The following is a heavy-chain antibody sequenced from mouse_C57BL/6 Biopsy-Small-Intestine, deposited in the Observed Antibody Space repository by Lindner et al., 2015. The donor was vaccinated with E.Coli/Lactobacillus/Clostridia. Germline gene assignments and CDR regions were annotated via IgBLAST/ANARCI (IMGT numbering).Heavy chain of an antibody. J-gene: IGHJ4*01. V-gene: IGHV1-54*01. CDR1: GYAFTNYL. CDR3: ARNRTYAMDY. CDR2: INPGSGGT. Sequence: VQLQESGAELVRPGTSVKVSCKASGYAFTNYLIEWVKQRPGQGLEWIGVINPGSGGTNYNEKFKGKATLTADKSSSTAYMQLSGLTSEDSAVYFCARNRTYAMDYWGQGTSVTVSS.